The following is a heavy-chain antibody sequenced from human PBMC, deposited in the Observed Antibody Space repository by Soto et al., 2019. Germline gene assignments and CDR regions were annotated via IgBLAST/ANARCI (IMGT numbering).Heavy chain of an antibody. CDR2: IYDTESA. CDR3: ARASSSSSAAVY. Sequence: QVQLQESGPGLVKPSQTLSLTCNVSGESISSGGYYWSWIRHHPGKGLEWIGYIYDTESAYYNPSIKSRCTISMDTSKNQFATRLSSVTAADTAVYYCARASSSSSAAVYWGQGILGTVSS. V-gene: IGHV4-31*03. D-gene: IGHD6-6*01. J-gene: IGHJ4*02. CDR1: GESISSGGYY.